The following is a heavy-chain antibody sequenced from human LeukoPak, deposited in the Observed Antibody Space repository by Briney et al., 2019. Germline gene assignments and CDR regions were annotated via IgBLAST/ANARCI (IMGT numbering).Heavy chain of an antibody. J-gene: IGHJ6*02. V-gene: IGHV4-30-2*01. Sequence: PSQTLSLTCAVSGGSISSGGYSWSWIRQPPGKGLEWIGYIYQSGSIYYNPSLTSRVTISVDRSKNQFSLKLSSVTAADTAVYYCARGGALYGSGNYYYYGMDVWGQGTTVTVSS. D-gene: IGHD3-10*01. CDR1: GGSISSGGYS. CDR3: ARGGALYGSGNYYYYGMDV. CDR2: IYQSGSI.